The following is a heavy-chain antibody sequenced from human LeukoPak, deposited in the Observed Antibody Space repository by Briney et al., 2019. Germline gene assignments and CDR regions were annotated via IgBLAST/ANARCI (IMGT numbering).Heavy chain of an antibody. Sequence: GESLKISCKASGYKFTSYWIGWVRQMPGKGLEWMGVIYRGESDTRYSQSFQGQVTISADASITTAYLQWSRLAASATATYYCARRIQHWKSSYYYYYMDVWGQGTTVTVSS. CDR2: IYRGESDT. V-gene: IGHV5-51*01. CDR1: GYKFTSYW. J-gene: IGHJ6*03. CDR3: ARRIQHWKSSYYYYYMDV. D-gene: IGHD1-1*01.